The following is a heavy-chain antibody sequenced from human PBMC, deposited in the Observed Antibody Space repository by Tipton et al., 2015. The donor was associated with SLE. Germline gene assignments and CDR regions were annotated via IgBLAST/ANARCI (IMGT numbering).Heavy chain of an antibody. V-gene: IGHV1-8*01. CDR3: ARVLSVTTVWWFDP. D-gene: IGHD4-17*01. CDR2: MNPNSGNT. CDR1: GYTFTSYE. Sequence: QSGPEVKKPGASVKVSCKASGYTFTSYEINWVRQATGQGLEWMGWMNPNSGNTGYAQKFQGRVSMTRNTAISTAYMELSSLRSEDTAVYYCARVLSVTTVWWFDPWGQGTLVTVSS. J-gene: IGHJ5*02.